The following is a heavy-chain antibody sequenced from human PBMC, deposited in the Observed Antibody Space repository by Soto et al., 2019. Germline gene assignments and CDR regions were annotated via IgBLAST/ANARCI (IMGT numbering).Heavy chain of an antibody. CDR1: GFTFSSYS. J-gene: IGHJ4*02. D-gene: IGHD6-13*01. Sequence: SRGSLRLSCAASGFTFSSYSMNWVRQAPGKGLEWVSSISSSSSYIYYADSVKGRFTISRDNAKNSLYLQMNSLRAEDTAVYYCASARGSSSWLFDYWGQGTLVTVSS. CDR2: ISSSSSYI. CDR3: ASARGSSSWLFDY. V-gene: IGHV3-21*01.